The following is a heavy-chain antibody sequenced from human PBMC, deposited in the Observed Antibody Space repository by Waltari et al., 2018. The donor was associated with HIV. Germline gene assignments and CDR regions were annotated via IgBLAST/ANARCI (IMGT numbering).Heavy chain of an antibody. D-gene: IGHD2-15*01. J-gene: IGHJ6*02. CDR3: ARDSATPAHYYGMDV. V-gene: IGHV3-74*01. CDR1: GFTFSSYW. CDR2: INSDGSST. Sequence: EVQLVESGGGLVQPGGSLRLSCAASGFTFSSYWMHWVRQAPGKGLVWVSRINSDGSSTSYADSVKGRFTISRDNAKNTLYLQMNSLRAEDTAVYYCARDSATPAHYYGMDVWGQGTTVTVSS.